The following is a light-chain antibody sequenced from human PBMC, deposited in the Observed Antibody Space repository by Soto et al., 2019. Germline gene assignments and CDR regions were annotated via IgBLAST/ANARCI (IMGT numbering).Light chain of an antibody. CDR2: GAS. J-gene: IGKJ4*01. CDR3: QQYGSSPSST. Sequence: EIVLTQSPGTLSLSPGERATLSCRASQSVSSSYLAWYQQKPGQAPRLLIYGASSRATGIPDRFSGSGSGTDFTLTISRLEPEDFAVYYGQQYGSSPSSTFGGGTKVEIK. V-gene: IGKV3-20*01. CDR1: QSVSSSY.